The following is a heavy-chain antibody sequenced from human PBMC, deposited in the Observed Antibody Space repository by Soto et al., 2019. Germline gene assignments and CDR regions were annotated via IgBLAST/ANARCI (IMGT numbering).Heavy chain of an antibody. CDR1: GFTFSSYA. CDR2: ISGSGGST. V-gene: IGHV3-23*01. CDR3: AKATAYYDFWSGSNPYGMDV. J-gene: IGHJ6*02. Sequence: GGSLRLSCAASGFTFSSYAMSWVRQAPGKGLEWVSAISGSGGSTYYADSVKGRFTISRDNSKNTLYLQMNSLRAEDTAVYYCAKATAYYDFWSGSNPYGMDVWGQGTTVTVSS. D-gene: IGHD3-3*01.